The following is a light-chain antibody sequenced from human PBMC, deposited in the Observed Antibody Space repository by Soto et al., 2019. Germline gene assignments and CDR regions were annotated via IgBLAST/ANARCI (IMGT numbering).Light chain of an antibody. CDR3: QQRSDSVT. CDR1: QNINNY. V-gene: IGKV1-33*01. CDR2: DSS. Sequence: DIPMTKSPSLLSQSPGAIVTIPCQASQNINNYLNWYQQKPVQAPKLLIYDSSKLYAGVPSRFSGSGSGTDFTFTISRRQTEDSAVYYGQQRSDSVTFGQGTRLEI. J-gene: IGKJ5*01.